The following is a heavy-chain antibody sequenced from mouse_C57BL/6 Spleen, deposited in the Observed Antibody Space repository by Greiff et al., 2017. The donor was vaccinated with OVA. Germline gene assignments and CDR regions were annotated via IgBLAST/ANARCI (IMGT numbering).Heavy chain of an antibody. D-gene: IGHD1-1*01. V-gene: IGHV3-6*01. CDR2: ISYDGSN. J-gene: IGHJ3*01. Sequence: EVQLQESGPGLVKPSQSLSLTCSVTGYSFTSGYYWNWIRQFPGNNLEWMGYISYDGSNNYNPSLKNRISITRDTSKNQFFLKLNSVTTEDTATYYCASGSTNYYCSSWFAYWGQGTLVTVSA. CDR3: ASGSTNYYCSSWFAY. CDR1: GYSFTSGYY.